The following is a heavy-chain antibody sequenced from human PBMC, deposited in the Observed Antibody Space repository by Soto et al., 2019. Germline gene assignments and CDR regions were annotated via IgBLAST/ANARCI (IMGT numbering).Heavy chain of an antibody. D-gene: IGHD3-9*01. Sequence: KSSETLSLTCAVYGGSFSGYYWSWIRQPPGKWLEWIGEINHSGSTNYNPSLKSRVTISVDTSKNQFSLKLSSVTAADTAVYYCARGASRLRYFDRSLYYFDYWGQGXLVTVYS. CDR3: ARGASRLRYFDRSLYYFDY. CDR1: GGSFSGYY. V-gene: IGHV4-34*01. J-gene: IGHJ4*02. CDR2: INHSGST.